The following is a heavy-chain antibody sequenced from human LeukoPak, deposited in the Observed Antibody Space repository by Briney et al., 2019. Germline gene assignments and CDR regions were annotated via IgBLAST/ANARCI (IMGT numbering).Heavy chain of an antibody. V-gene: IGHV4-39*01. CDR2: IYYSGST. J-gene: IGHJ4*02. D-gene: IGHD5-18*01. CDR3: ARHLSGVTGYTYGRGIDY. Sequence: RASETLSLTCTVSGGSISSSSYYWGWIRQPPGKGLEWIGSIYYSGSTYYNPSLKSRVTISVDTSKNQFSLKLSSVTAADTAVYYCARHLSGVTGYTYGRGIDYWGQGTLVTVSS. CDR1: GGSISSSSYY.